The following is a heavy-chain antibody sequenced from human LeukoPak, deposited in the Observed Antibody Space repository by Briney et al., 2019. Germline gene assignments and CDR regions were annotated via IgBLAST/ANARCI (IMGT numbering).Heavy chain of an antibody. CDR1: GGSIISSTYY. CDR3: ARKRLFCTNGVCYYYFDY. D-gene: IGHD2-8*01. CDR2: IYYSGST. V-gene: IGHV4-39*01. J-gene: IGHJ4*02. Sequence: SETLSLTCTVSGGSIISSTYYWGWIRQPPGKGLEWIGSIYYSGSTYYNPSLKSRVTISVDMSKNQFSLKLSSVTAADTAVYYCARKRLFCTNGVCYYYFDYWGQGTLVTVSS.